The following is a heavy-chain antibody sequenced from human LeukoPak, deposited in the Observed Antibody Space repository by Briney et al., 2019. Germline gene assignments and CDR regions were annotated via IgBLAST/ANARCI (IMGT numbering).Heavy chain of an antibody. D-gene: IGHD4-17*01. V-gene: IGHV3-15*01. CDR3: TSDGDYGDFDY. CDR1: GFTFSTYW. Sequence: SGGSLRLSCAASGFTFSTYWMSWVRQAPGKGLEWVGRIKSKTDGGTTDYAAPVKGRFTISRDDSKNTLYLQMNSLKTEDTAVYYCTSDGDYGDFDYWGQGTLVTVSS. CDR2: IKSKTDGGTT. J-gene: IGHJ4*02.